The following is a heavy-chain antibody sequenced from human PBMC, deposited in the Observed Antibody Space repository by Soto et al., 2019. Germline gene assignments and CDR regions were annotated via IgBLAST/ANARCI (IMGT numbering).Heavy chain of an antibody. CDR3: ARHPLVSWPQFDS. V-gene: IGHV5-51*01. D-gene: IGHD6-13*01. Sequence: PGESLKISCKGSGYSFTSYWIGWVRQMPGKGLEWMGIIYPGDSYPNYGPSFQGHVTFSADKSISTAFLQWSSLKASDTAMYYCARHPLVSWPQFDSWGQGTLVTVSS. CDR2: IYPGDSYP. J-gene: IGHJ4*02. CDR1: GYSFTSYW.